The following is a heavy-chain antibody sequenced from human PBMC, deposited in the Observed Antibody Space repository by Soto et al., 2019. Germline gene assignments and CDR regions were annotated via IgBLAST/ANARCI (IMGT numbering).Heavy chain of an antibody. CDR1: GYTFTSYD. D-gene: IGHD3-10*01. CDR2: MNPNSGNT. Sequence: ASVKVSCKASGYTFTSYDMNCVRQATGQGLEWMGWMNPNSGNTGYAQKFQGRVTMTRNTSISTACMELSSLRSEDTAVYYCARGFTMVRGVQIQNWFDPWGQGTLVTVSS. CDR3: ARGFTMVRGVQIQNWFDP. V-gene: IGHV1-8*01. J-gene: IGHJ5*02.